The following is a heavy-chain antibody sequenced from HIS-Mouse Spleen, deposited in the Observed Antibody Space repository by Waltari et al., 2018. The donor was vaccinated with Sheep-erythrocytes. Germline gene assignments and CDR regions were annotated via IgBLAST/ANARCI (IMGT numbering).Heavy chain of an antibody. CDR2: IIPILGIA. CDR1: GGTFSSYA. J-gene: IGHJ4*02. Sequence: QVQLVQSGAEVKKPGSSVKVSCKASGGTFSSYAISWVRQAPGQGLEWMGRIIPILGIANDAQKFQGRVTITAGKSTSTAYMELSSLRSEDTAVYYCAQTGATTPHFDYWGQGTLVTVSS. V-gene: IGHV1-69*04. D-gene: IGHD1-26*01. CDR3: AQTGATTPHFDY.